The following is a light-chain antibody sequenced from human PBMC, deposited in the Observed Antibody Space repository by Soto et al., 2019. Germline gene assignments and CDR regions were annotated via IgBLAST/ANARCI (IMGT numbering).Light chain of an antibody. CDR2: AAS. J-gene: IGKJ4*01. CDR3: QKYNSAPLT. CDR1: QSISNY. V-gene: IGKV1-27*01. Sequence: DIEMTQSPSSLSASVGDRVTITCRASQSISNYLNWYKQRPGRAPNLLIYAASRLQTGVPSRFSGSGSGTDFTLTISSLQPEDVATYYCQKYNSAPLTFGGGTKVDIK.